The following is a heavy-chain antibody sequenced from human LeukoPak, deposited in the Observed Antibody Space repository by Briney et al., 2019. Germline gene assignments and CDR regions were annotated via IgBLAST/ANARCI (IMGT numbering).Heavy chain of an antibody. CDR2: ISSSGSTI. V-gene: IGHV3-11*04. CDR3: AELGITMIGGV. D-gene: IGHD3-10*02. Sequence: PGGSLRLTCAASGFTVSSNYMSWVRQAPGKGLEWVSYISSSGSTIYYADSVKGRFTISRDNAKNSLYLQMNSLRAEDTAVYYCAELGITMIGGVWGKGTTVTISS. J-gene: IGHJ6*04. CDR1: GFTVSSNY.